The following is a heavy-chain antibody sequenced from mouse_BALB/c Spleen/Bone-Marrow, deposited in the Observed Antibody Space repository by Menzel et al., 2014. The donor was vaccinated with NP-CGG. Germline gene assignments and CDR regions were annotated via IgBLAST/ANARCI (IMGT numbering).Heavy chain of an antibody. V-gene: IGHV14-3*02. CDR3: ARYRYGWYFDV. CDR1: GFNIKDTY. D-gene: IGHD2-14*01. CDR2: IDPANGNT. J-gene: IGHJ1*01. Sequence: VQLQQPGAELVKPGASVKLSCTASGFNIKDTYMHWVKQRPEQGLEWIGRIDPANGNTKYDPKFQGKATITADTSSNTAYLQLSSLTSDDTAVYYCARYRYGWYFDVWGAGTTVTVSS.